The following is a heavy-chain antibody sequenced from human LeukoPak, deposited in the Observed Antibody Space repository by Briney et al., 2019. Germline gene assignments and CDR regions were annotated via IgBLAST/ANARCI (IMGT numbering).Heavy chain of an antibody. D-gene: IGHD6-19*01. V-gene: IGHV4-59*08. CDR2: IYYIGST. J-gene: IGHJ5*02. Sequence: SETLSLTCTVSGGSLSSYYWSWIRQPPGKGLEWIGYIYYIGSTNYNPSLRGRATISVDTSNNQFYLKLSSVTAADTAVYYCARRGYSSGSNWFDAWGQGTLVTVSS. CDR1: GGSLSSYY. CDR3: ARRGYSSGSNWFDA.